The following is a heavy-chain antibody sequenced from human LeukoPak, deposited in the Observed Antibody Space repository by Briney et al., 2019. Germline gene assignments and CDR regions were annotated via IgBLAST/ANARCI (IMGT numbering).Heavy chain of an antibody. Sequence: EGSLRLSCAASGFTFRNYAMIWVRQTPGKGLEWVSSISGDGGGVYSIDSVKGRFTISRDNAKNSLYLQMNSLRAEDTAVYYCASGTEQQPESYFDYWGQGTLVTVSS. CDR3: ASGTEQQPESYFDY. V-gene: IGHV3-23*01. J-gene: IGHJ4*02. D-gene: IGHD6-13*01. CDR2: ISGDGGGV. CDR1: GFTFRNYA.